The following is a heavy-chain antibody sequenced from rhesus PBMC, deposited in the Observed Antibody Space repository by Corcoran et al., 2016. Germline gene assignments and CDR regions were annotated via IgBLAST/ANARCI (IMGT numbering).Heavy chain of an antibody. CDR3: ARNLVNWYFDL. V-gene: IGHV4-160*01. CDR2: IDGSGGST. J-gene: IGHJ2*01. CDR1: GGSISSNY. D-gene: IGHD2-33*01. Sequence: QVQLQESGPGLVKPSETLSLTCAVSGGSISSNYWSWIRQPQGKELEGIGRIDGSGGSTDYNPALKSRVTISTDTSKNQFSLKLSSVTAADTAVYYCARNLVNWYFDLWGPGTPITISS.